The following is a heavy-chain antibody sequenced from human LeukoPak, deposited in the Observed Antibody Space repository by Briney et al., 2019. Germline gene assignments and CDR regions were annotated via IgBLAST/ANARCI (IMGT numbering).Heavy chain of an antibody. CDR3: AKDLGYLRAFDI. V-gene: IGHV3-30*18. D-gene: IGHD1-1*01. CDR1: GFTFGSYG. Sequence: GGSLRLSCAASGFTFGSYGMHWVRQAPGKGLEWVAVISYDGSNKYYADSVKGRFTISRDNSKNTLYLQMNSLRAEDTAVYYCAKDLGYLRAFDIWGQGTMVTVSS. CDR2: ISYDGSNK. J-gene: IGHJ3*02.